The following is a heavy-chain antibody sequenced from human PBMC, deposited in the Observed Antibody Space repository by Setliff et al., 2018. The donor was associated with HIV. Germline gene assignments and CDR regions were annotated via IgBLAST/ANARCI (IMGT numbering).Heavy chain of an antibody. Sequence: ASVKVSCKASGGTFSNFAISWVRQAPGQGLEWMGGISGYNADTDYAQKFQGRVSMTTDISTNTAYMELRSLRSDDTAVYYCARDNVRGPTNAMDVWGQGTTVTVSS. CDR2: ISGYNADT. J-gene: IGHJ6*02. D-gene: IGHD3-10*01. CDR3: ARDNVRGPTNAMDV. V-gene: IGHV1-18*01. CDR1: GGTFSNFA.